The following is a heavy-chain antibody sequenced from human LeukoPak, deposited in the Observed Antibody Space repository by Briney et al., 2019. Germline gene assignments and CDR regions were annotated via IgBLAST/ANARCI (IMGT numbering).Heavy chain of an antibody. CDR2: IYTSGST. CDR3: ARTKYPRVPAAKSGAFDI. Sequence: SETLSLTCTVSGASISSYYWSWIRQPAGKGLEWIGRIYTSGSTNYNPSLKSRVTMSVDTSKNQFSLKLSSVTAADTAVYYCARTKYPRVPAAKSGAFDIWGQGTMVTVSS. D-gene: IGHD2-2*01. CDR1: GASISSYY. J-gene: IGHJ3*02. V-gene: IGHV4-4*07.